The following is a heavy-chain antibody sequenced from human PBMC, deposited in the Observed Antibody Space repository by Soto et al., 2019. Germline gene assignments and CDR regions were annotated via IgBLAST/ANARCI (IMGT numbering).Heavy chain of an antibody. Sequence: GASVKVSCKASGYTFTSYGISWVRQAPGQGLEWMGWINANNGNTNYAQKLQGRVTMTRNTSTSTAYMELSSLRSEDTAVYYCARERSGGSDDAFDIWGQGTMVTVSS. V-gene: IGHV1-18*04. CDR3: ARERSGGSDDAFDI. CDR2: INANNGNT. D-gene: IGHD2-15*01. J-gene: IGHJ3*02. CDR1: GYTFTSYG.